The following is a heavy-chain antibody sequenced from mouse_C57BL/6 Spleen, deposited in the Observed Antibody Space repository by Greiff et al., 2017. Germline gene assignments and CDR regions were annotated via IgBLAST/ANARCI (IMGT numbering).Heavy chain of an antibody. D-gene: IGHD1-1*01. CDR2: IYPRDGST. Sequence: VKLQESGPELVKPGASVKLSCKASGYTFTSYDINWVKQRPGQGLEWIGWIYPRDGSTKYNEKFKGKATLTVDTSSSTAYMELHSLTSEDSAVYFCARGDYYGSSWFAYWGQGTLVTVSA. CDR1: GYTFTSYD. J-gene: IGHJ3*01. V-gene: IGHV1-85*01. CDR3: ARGDYYGSSWFAY.